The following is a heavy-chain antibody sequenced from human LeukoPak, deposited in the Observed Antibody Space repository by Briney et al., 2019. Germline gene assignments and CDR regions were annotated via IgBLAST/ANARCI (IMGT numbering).Heavy chain of an antibody. CDR1: GFTFSNYW. V-gene: IGHV3-74*01. D-gene: IGHD4-17*01. Sequence: VGSLRLSCAASGFTFSNYWMHLGGQGPGNWLVWVSRINSDGSSTTSADSVKGRFTISRDNAKNTLYPQMNSLRAEDTAVYYCAKGGATVIDYWGQGTLVTVSS. CDR3: AKGGATVIDY. CDR2: INSDGSST. J-gene: IGHJ4*02.